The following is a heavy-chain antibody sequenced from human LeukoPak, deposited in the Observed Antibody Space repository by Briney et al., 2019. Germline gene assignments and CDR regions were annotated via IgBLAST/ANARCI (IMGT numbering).Heavy chain of an antibody. CDR1: GGSISSYY. CDR2: IYYSGST. J-gene: IGHJ4*02. V-gene: IGHV4-59*01. CDR3: ARVTGYVIEDYFDY. Sequence: NPSETLSLTCTVSGGSISSYYWSWIRQPPGKGLEWIGYIYYSGSTNYKPSLKSRVTISVETSKNQFSLKLRSVTAADTAVYYCARVTGYVIEDYFDYWGQGTLVTVSS. D-gene: IGHD3-22*01.